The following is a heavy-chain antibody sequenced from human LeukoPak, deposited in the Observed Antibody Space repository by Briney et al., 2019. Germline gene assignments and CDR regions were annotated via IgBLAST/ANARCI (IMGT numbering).Heavy chain of an antibody. V-gene: IGHV3-66*01. Sequence: GGSLRLSCAASGFSVSSNYMTWVRQAPGKGLEWVSVIYSGGSTYYADSVKGRFTISRDNSKNTLYLQMNSLRAEDTAVYYCARERGYDFWSGSRVLFHYWGQGTLVTVSS. CDR2: IYSGGST. CDR3: ARERGYDFWSGSRVLFHY. D-gene: IGHD3-3*01. CDR1: GFSVSSNY. J-gene: IGHJ4*02.